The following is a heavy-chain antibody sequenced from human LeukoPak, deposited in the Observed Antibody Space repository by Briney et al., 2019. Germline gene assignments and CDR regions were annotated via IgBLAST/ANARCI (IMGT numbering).Heavy chain of an antibody. CDR1: GGSISSGGYY. J-gene: IGHJ4*02. CDR3: AREGELERYTLFDY. Sequence: SETLSLTCTVSGGSISSGGYYWSWIRQPPGKGLEWIGYIYHSGSTYYNPSLKSRVTISVDRSKNQFSLKLSSVTAADTAVYYCAREGELERYTLFDYWGQGTLVTVSS. D-gene: IGHD1-1*01. CDR2: IYHSGST. V-gene: IGHV4-30-2*01.